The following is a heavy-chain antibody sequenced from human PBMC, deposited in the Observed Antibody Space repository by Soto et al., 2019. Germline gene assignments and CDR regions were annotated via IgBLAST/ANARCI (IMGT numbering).Heavy chain of an antibody. CDR1: RVTLNNYD. CDR3: ARSPSWETTVTPYYFDY. D-gene: IGHD4-4*01. V-gene: IGHV1-8*01. Sequence: EAPVKVSCKASRVTLNNYDINWVRQATGQGLEWMRWMNPKSANTGYAQNFQGRVTMTRNTSISTAYMELSSLRSEDTAVYYCARSPSWETTVTPYYFDYWGQGTLVTVPQ. J-gene: IGHJ4*02. CDR2: MNPKSANT.